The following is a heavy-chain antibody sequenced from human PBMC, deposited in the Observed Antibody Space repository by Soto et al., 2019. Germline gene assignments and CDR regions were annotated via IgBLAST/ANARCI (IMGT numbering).Heavy chain of an antibody. CDR1: GGSISSYY. CDR3: AREGVSSLLTEPYFDY. V-gene: IGHV4-59*01. D-gene: IGHD6-6*01. CDR2: IYYSGST. Sequence: SETLSLTCTVSGGSISSYYWSWIRQPPGKGLEWIGYIYYSGSTNYNPSLKSRVTISVDTSKNQFSLKLSSVTAADTAVYYCAREGVSSLLTEPYFDYWGQGTLVTVSS. J-gene: IGHJ4*02.